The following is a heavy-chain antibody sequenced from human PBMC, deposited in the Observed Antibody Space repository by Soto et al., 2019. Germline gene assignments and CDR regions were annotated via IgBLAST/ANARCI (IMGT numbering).Heavy chain of an antibody. Sequence: SETMSLTCAVYGGSFSGYYWTWIRQPPGTGLEWIGEINHSGSTNYNPSLKSRVTISVDTSKNQFSLKLTSVTAADTAVYYCARDKITGLFDYWCQGTLVT. V-gene: IGHV4-34*01. CDR3: ARDKITGLFDY. D-gene: IGHD2-8*02. CDR2: INHSGST. J-gene: IGHJ4*02. CDR1: GGSFSGYY.